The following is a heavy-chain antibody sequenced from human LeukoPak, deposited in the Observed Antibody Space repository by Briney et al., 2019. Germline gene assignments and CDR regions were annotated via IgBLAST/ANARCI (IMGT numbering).Heavy chain of an antibody. J-gene: IGHJ4*02. CDR2: ISAYNGNT. CDR1: GYTFTSYG. V-gene: IGHV1-18*01. CDR3: ASGYCSSTSCYFFDY. Sequence: GASVKVSCKASGYTFTSYGISWVRQAPGQGLEWMGWISAYNGNTNYAQKLQGRVTMTTDTSTSTAYMELRRLRSDDTAVYYCASGYCSSTSCYFFDYWGQGTLVTVSS. D-gene: IGHD2-2*03.